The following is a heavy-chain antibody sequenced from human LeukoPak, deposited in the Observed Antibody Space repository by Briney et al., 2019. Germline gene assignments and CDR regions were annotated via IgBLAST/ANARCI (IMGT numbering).Heavy chain of an antibody. V-gene: IGHV4-59*01. D-gene: IGHD3-16*02. CDR1: GGSISTYH. J-gene: IGHJ4*02. Sequence: PSETLSLTCTVSGGSISTYHWSWIRQPPGKGPEWIAYVYYSGSTDYSPSLKSRATISVDTSMNQFSLSPSSVTAADTAIYYCARAVISFGGTIAKGFDCWGQGTLVTVSS. CDR2: VYYSGST. CDR3: ARAVISFGGTIAKGFDC.